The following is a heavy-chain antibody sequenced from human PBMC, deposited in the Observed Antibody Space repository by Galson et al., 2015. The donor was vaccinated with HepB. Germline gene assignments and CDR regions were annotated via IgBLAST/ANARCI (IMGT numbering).Heavy chain of an antibody. J-gene: IGHJ4*02. V-gene: IGHV5-51*01. Sequence: QSGAEVKKPGESLKISCKGSGYSFTSYWIGWVRQMPGKGLEWMGIIYPGDSDTRYSPSFQGQVTISADKSISTAYLQWSSLKASDTAMYYCASTLGYCTNGVCRPAEYYFDYWGQGTLVTVSS. CDR2: IYPGDSDT. CDR3: ASTLGYCTNGVCRPAEYYFDY. CDR1: GYSFTSYW. D-gene: IGHD2-8*01.